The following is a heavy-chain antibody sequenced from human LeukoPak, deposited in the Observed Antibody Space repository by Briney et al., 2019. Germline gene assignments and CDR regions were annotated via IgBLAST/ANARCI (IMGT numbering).Heavy chain of an antibody. J-gene: IGHJ6*03. CDR1: GFTFSSYG. CDR3: AKDADYGDYWHYYYMDV. Sequence: GGTLRPSCAASGFTFSSYGMSWVRQAPGKGLEWVSAISGTGGTTYYADSVKGRFTISRDNSKNTLYLQMNSLRAEDTAEYYCAKDADYGDYWHYYYMDVWGKGTTVTISS. V-gene: IGHV3-23*01. CDR2: ISGTGGTT. D-gene: IGHD4-17*01.